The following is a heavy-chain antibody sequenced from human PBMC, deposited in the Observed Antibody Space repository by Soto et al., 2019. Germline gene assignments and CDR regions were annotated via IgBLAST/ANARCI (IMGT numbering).Heavy chain of an antibody. CDR2: VYHGGNT. CDR1: GFSISSGNY. CDR3: ARARWYDAFNV. Sequence: AESLALTCAVSGFSISSGNYWGGIRKHPGKGLEWIGSVYHGGNTYYNPSLKSRVSISIDLSKNQFSLKLTSVTAADTAAYYCARARWYDAFNVWGQGTVVTVSS. J-gene: IGHJ3*01. D-gene: IGHD2-15*01. V-gene: IGHV4-38-2*01.